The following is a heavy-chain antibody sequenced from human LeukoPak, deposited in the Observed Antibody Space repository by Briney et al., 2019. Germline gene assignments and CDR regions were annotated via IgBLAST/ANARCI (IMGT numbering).Heavy chain of an antibody. Sequence: ASVKVSCKASGYTFTSYYMHWVRQAPGQGLEWMGIINPSGGSASYAQKFQGRVTMTRDTSTSTVYMELSSLRSEDTAVYYCARDQVTTNAFDTWGQGTMVTVSS. V-gene: IGHV1-46*01. J-gene: IGHJ3*02. CDR2: INPSGGSA. D-gene: IGHD3-22*01. CDR1: GYTFTSYY. CDR3: ARDQVTTNAFDT.